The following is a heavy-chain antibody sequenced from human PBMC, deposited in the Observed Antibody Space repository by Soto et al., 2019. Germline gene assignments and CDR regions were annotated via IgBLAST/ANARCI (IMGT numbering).Heavy chain of an antibody. CDR2: ISTNGVGT. J-gene: IGHJ6*03. D-gene: IGHD6-6*01. V-gene: IGHV3-64*01. CDR1: GFTLSGYA. CDR3: AGRARPDFYYMDV. Sequence: GGSLRLSCAASGFTLSGYAMDWVRQAPGKGLEYVSGISTNGVGTYYANSVQGRFTTSRDNSKNTVYLQMGSLRPEDMAVYYCAGRARPDFYYMDVWGKGTTVTVSS.